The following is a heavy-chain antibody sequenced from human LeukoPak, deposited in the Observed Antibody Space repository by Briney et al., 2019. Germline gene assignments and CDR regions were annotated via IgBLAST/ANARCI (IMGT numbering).Heavy chain of an antibody. Sequence: GASVKVSCKASGYTFTGYYMHWVRQAPGQGLEWMGWINPNSGGTNYAQKFQGRVTMTRDTSISTAYMELSRLRSDDTAVYYCARGSSSGYSQTIDYWGQGTLVTVSS. CDR1: GYTFTGYY. V-gene: IGHV1-2*02. CDR2: INPNSGGT. D-gene: IGHD3-22*01. CDR3: ARGSSSGYSQTIDY. J-gene: IGHJ4*02.